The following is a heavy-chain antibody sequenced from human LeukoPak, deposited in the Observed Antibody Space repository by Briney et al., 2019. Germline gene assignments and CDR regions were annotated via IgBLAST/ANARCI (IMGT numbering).Heavy chain of an antibody. CDR1: GYTFTSYD. V-gene: IGHV1-8*01. J-gene: IGHJ4*02. D-gene: IGHD5-24*01. CDR3: ARGLRWRWLQSYFNY. CDR2: MNPNSGNT. Sequence: ASVKVSCKASGYTFTSYDINWVRQATGQGLEWMGWMNPNSGNTGYAQKFQGRVTMTRNTSISTAYMELGSLRSEDTAVYYCARGLRWRWLQSYFNYWGQGTLVTVSS.